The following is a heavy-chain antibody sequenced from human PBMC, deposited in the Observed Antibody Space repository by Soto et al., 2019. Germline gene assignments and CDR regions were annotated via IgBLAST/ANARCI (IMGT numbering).Heavy chain of an antibody. CDR2: IWYDGSNK. Sequence: QVQLVESGGGVVQPGRSLRLSCAASGFTFSSYGMHWVRQAPGKGLEWVAVIWYDGSNKYYADSVKGRFTISRDNSKNTLYIQMHCLSAEDTAVYYCARELRYYYDSSGYPRYYYYGMDVWGQGTTVTVSS. V-gene: IGHV3-33*01. CDR3: ARELRYYYDSSGYPRYYYYGMDV. CDR1: GFTFSSYG. D-gene: IGHD3-22*01. J-gene: IGHJ6*02.